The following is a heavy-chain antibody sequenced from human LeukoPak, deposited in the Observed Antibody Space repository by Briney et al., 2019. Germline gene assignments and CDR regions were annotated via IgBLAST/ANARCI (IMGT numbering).Heavy chain of an antibody. CDR3: ARGGGLDV. Sequence: GGSLRLSCAASGFTFSGFSMSWVRQSPTKGLEWVASINHNGNVNYYVDSVKGRSTISRDNAKNSLYLQMSNLRAEDTAVYFCARGGGLDVWGQGATVTVSS. CDR2: INHNGNVN. D-gene: IGHD3-16*01. V-gene: IGHV3-7*03. J-gene: IGHJ6*02. CDR1: GFTFSGFS.